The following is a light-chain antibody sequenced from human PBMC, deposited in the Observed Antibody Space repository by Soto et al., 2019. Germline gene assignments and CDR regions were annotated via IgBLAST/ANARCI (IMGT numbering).Light chain of an antibody. V-gene: IGKV3-11*01. J-gene: IGKJ1*01. Sequence: EIVLTHSPATLSLSPGERATLSCRASQTFNSYLAWYQQKPGQAPSLLIYDASNRATGIPARFSGSGSGTDFTLTISSLEPEDFAVYYCQQRSNWVWTFGQGTKVDIK. CDR1: QTFNSY. CDR2: DAS. CDR3: QQRSNWVWT.